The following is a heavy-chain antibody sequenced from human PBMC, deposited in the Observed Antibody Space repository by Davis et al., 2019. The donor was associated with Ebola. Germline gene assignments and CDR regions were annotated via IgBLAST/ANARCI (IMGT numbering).Heavy chain of an antibody. D-gene: IGHD4-11*01. CDR3: ARLLTTMYYFDY. Sequence: GESLKISCKGSGYSFTSYWIVWVRQMPGKGLECMGIIFPGDSDTRYSPSFQGQVTMSADKSISTAYLQWSSLKASDTAMYYCARLLTTMYYFDYWGQGTLVTVSS. CDR1: GYSFTSYW. CDR2: IFPGDSDT. J-gene: IGHJ4*02. V-gene: IGHV5-51*01.